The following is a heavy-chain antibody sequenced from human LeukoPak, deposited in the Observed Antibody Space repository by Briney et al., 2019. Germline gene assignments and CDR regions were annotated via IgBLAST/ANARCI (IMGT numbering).Heavy chain of an antibody. CDR3: ARASITMSIRFDP. D-gene: IGHD3-10*02. V-gene: IGHV4-30-2*01. Sequence: PSETLSLTCTVSGGSISSSSYYWGWIRQPPGRSLEWIGYIYHSGSTYYNPALKTRVTISVDRPNNQFSLKLSSVPAADTAVYYCARASITMSIRFDPWGQGTLVTVSS. CDR1: GGSISSSSYY. J-gene: IGHJ5*02. CDR2: IYHSGST.